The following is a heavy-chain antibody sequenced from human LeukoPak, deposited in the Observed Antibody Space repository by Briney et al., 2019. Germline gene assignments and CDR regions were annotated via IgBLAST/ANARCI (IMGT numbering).Heavy chain of an antibody. D-gene: IGHD6-13*01. V-gene: IGHV4-59*08. Sequence: SETRSLTCTVSGGSISSYYWSWIRRTPGKGLEWIGDIYYSGSTNYNPSLKSRVTISVDTSKNQFSLKLSSVTAADTAVYYCARHTDIAPLSSLKYWGQGTLVTVSS. CDR2: IYYSGST. CDR3: ARHTDIAPLSSLKY. J-gene: IGHJ4*02. CDR1: GGSISSYY.